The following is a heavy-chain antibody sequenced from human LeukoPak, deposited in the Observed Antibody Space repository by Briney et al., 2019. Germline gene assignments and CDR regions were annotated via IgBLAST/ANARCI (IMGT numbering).Heavy chain of an antibody. V-gene: IGHV4-34*01. CDR3: ARAHRVRDFDWLSGAFDM. D-gene: IGHD3-9*01. Sequence: SETLSLTCAVYGGSFSGYYWSWLRQPPGKGLEWIGEINHSGNTNYNPSLKSRVTISIDTSKNQVSLKLSSVTAADAAVYYCARAHRVRDFDWLSGAFDMWGQGTTVTVSS. CDR2: INHSGNT. J-gene: IGHJ3*02. CDR1: GGSFSGYY.